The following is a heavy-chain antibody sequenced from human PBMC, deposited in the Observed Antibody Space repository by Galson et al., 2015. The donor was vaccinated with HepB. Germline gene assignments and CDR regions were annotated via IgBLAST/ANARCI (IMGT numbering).Heavy chain of an antibody. D-gene: IGHD3-22*01. CDR1: GFTFSSYA. J-gene: IGHJ4*02. Sequence: SLRLSCAASGFTFSSYAMSWVRQAPGKGLEWLSFMSSTSRTISYAESVRGRFTISRDNAWNSLYLQMDSLRAEDTAVYYCAKDLGSGYYTIDYWGQGTLVTVSS. CDR3: AKDLGSGYYTIDY. CDR2: MSSTSRTI. V-gene: IGHV3-48*01.